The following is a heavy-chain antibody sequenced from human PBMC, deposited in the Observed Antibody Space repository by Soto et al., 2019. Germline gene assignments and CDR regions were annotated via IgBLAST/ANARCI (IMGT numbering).Heavy chain of an antibody. D-gene: IGHD3-10*01. CDR1: GGSFSGYY. CDR3: ARVRSLLVWFGENTGWL. J-gene: IGHJ4*02. CDR2: INHSGST. V-gene: IGHV4-34*01. Sequence: QVQLQQWGAGLLKPSETLSLTCAVYGGSFSGYYWSWIRQPPGKGLEWIGEINHSGSTNYNPSLKSRVTISVDTSKNQFSLKLSSVTAADPAVYYCARVRSLLVWFGENTGWLWGQGTLVTVSS.